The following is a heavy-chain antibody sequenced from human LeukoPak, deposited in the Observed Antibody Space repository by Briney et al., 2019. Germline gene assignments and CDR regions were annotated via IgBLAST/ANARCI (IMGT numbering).Heavy chain of an antibody. J-gene: IGHJ4*02. CDR3: ARDSGYWLY. Sequence: SETLSLTCTVSGDSITSGRYYWGWIRQTPGKGLEWIGNIYSSGSTSFNPSLKSRITMSVDTSKNQFSLKLNSVTTADTAVYFSARDSGYWLYWGQGTLVTVSS. CDR2: IYSSGST. V-gene: IGHV4-39*07. CDR1: GDSITSGRYY. D-gene: IGHD3-22*01.